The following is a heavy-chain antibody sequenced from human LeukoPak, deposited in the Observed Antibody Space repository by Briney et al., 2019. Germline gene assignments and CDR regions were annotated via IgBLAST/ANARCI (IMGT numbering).Heavy chain of an antibody. CDR1: GGSISSGDYY. CDR2: IYYSGST. V-gene: IGHV4-61*08. J-gene: IGHJ4*02. CDR3: ARDRAYSYGLDY. D-gene: IGHD5-18*01. Sequence: PSETLSLTCTVSGGSISSGDYYWSWIRQPPGKGLEWIGYIYYSGSTNYNPSLKSRVTISVDTSKNQFSLKLSSVTAADTAVYYCARDRAYSYGLDYWGQGTLVTVSS.